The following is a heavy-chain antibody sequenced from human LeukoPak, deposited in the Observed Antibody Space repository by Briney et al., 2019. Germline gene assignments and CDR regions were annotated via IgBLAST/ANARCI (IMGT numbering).Heavy chain of an antibody. D-gene: IGHD2-8*01. CDR1: GFTFSSYG. V-gene: IGHV3-33*06. Sequence: GGSLRLSCATSGFTFSSYGMHWVRQAPGKGLEWVAVIWYDGSNIHYADSVQGRFTISRDSSKNMLYLQMNSLRAEDTGVYYCANNGVSPNYYHGMNVWGQATTVTVSS. J-gene: IGHJ6*02. CDR3: ANNGVSPNYYHGMNV. CDR2: IWYDGSNI.